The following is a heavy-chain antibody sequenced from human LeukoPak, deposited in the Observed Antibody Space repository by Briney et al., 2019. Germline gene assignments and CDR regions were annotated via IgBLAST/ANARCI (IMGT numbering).Heavy chain of an antibody. CDR3: ARDRGNYDFWSGYSKFGWFDP. D-gene: IGHD3-3*01. CDR1: GFTFSSYS. CDR2: ISSSSSTI. V-gene: IGHV3-48*01. J-gene: IGHJ5*02. Sequence: PGGSLRLSCAASGFTFSSYSMNWVRQAPGKGLEWVSYISSSSSTIYYADSVKGRFTISRDNAKNSLYLQMNSLRAEDTAVYYCARDRGNYDFWSGYSKFGWFDPWGQGTLVTVSS.